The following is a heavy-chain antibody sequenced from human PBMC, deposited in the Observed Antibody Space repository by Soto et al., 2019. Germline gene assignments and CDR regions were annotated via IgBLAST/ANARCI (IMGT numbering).Heavy chain of an antibody. V-gene: IGHV1-69*06. Sequence: GASVKVSCKASGGTFSSYAISWVRQAPGQGLEWMGGIIPIFGTADYAQKFQGRVTITADKSTSTAYMELSSLRSEDTAVYYCASLVGEPYHDSSGYYLDYWGQGTLVTVSS. CDR1: GGTFSSYA. CDR3: ASLVGEPYHDSSGYYLDY. J-gene: IGHJ4*02. CDR2: IIPIFGTA. D-gene: IGHD3-22*01.